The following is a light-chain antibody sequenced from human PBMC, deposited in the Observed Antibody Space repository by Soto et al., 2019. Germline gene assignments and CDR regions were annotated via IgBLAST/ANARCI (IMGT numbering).Light chain of an antibody. CDR2: GNS. Sequence: QSVLTQPPSASGTPGQSVTVSCSGSSSNIGSNTVTWYQQLPGTPPILLIYGNSNRPSGVPDRFSGSKSGTSASLAITGLQAEDEADYYCQSYDSSLSGWVFGGGTKVTVL. J-gene: IGLJ3*02. V-gene: IGLV1-40*01. CDR3: QSYDSSLSGWV. CDR1: SSNIGSNT.